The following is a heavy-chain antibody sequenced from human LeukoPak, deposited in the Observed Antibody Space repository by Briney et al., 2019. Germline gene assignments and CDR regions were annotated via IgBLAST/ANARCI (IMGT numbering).Heavy chain of an antibody. CDR2: IRYVGSNK. V-gene: IGHV3-30*02. D-gene: IGHD3-3*01. CDR3: AKDFVDDFWSGQYD. Sequence: PGGSLRLSCAASGFTFSSYGMHWVRQAPGKGLEWVAFIRYVGSNKYYADSVKGRFTISRDNSKNTLYLQMNSLRAEDTAVYYCAKDFVDDFWSGQYDWGQGTLVTVSS. CDR1: GFTFSSYG. J-gene: IGHJ4*02.